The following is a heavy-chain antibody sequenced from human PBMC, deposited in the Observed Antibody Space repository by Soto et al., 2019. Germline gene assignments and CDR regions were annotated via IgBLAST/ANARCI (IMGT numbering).Heavy chain of an antibody. D-gene: IGHD5-18*01. Sequence: ASVKVSCKASGYHFTSYGVTWVRQAPGQGLEWMGWISGYNGNRYYAPKLQGRVTVTTDTSTNTAYLELRGLQSADTAMYYCARYTYGYLDYWGQGTVVTVSS. CDR3: ARYTYGYLDY. CDR2: ISGYNGNR. CDR1: GYHFTSYG. V-gene: IGHV1-18*01. J-gene: IGHJ4*02.